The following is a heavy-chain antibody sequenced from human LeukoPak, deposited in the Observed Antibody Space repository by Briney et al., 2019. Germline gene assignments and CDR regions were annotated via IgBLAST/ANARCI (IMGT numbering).Heavy chain of an antibody. CDR1: GGTFSSYA. CDR3: ARAPGGYCSSTSCYYYYYGMDV. CDR2: MNPNSGNT. Sequence: ASVKVSCKASGGTFSSYAISWVRQAPGQGLEWMGWMNPNSGNTGYAQKFQGRVTMTRNTSISTAYMELSSLRSEDTAVYYCARAPGGYCSSTSCYYYYYGMDVWGQGTTVTVSS. D-gene: IGHD2-2*01. J-gene: IGHJ6*02. V-gene: IGHV1-8*02.